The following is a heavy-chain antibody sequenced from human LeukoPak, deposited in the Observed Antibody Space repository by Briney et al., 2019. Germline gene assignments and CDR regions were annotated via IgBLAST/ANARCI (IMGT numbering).Heavy chain of an antibody. Sequence: ASVKASCKASGYTFTSYGISWVRQAPGQGLEWMGWISAYNGNTNYAQKLQGRVTMTTDTSTSTAYMELRSLRSDDTAVYYCARDHAYSYGSDAFDIWGQGTMVTVSS. D-gene: IGHD5-18*01. CDR2: ISAYNGNT. CDR1: GYTFTSYG. J-gene: IGHJ3*02. CDR3: ARDHAYSYGSDAFDI. V-gene: IGHV1-18*01.